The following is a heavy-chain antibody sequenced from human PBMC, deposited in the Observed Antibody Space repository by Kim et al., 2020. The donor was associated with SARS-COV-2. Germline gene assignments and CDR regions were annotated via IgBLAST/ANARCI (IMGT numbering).Heavy chain of an antibody. J-gene: IGHJ3*01. V-gene: IGHV3-23*01. D-gene: IGHD2-8*01. CDR1: GFSFSCCA. Sequence: GGSLRLSCVASGFSFSCCAMTWVRQVPGKGPEWVSSISHVGTTSHYANSVRGRFTISRDDSKNTLYLQLNSLRGEDTALYYCAKDGRVYCVIYGGGQGT. CDR2: ISHVGTTS. CDR3: AKDGRVYCVIYG.